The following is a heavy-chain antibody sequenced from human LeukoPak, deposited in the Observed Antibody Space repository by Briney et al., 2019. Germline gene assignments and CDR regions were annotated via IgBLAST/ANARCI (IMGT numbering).Heavy chain of an antibody. CDR1: GYSFTRYW. J-gene: IGHJ4*02. Sequence: GESLKISCKGSGYSFTRYWIGWVRQMPGKGLEWMGRIDPSDSYTNYSPSFQGHVTISADKSISTAYLQWSSLKASDTAMYYCARHPEQSSGYWGQGTLVTVSS. CDR2: IDPSDSYT. V-gene: IGHV5-10-1*01. D-gene: IGHD6-19*01. CDR3: ARHPEQSSGY.